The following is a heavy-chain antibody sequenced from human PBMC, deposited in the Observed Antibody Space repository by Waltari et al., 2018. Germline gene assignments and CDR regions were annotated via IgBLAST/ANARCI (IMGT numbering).Heavy chain of an antibody. Sequence: EVQLVESGGGLVQPGGSLRLSCAASGFTVSSNYMSWVRQAPGKGLEWVSVIYSGGSTYDADSVKGRFTISGDNSKNTLYLQMNSLRAEDTAVYYCARGIKYGSKYYYGMDVWGQGTTVTVSS. CDR1: GFTVSSNY. V-gene: IGHV3-66*01. CDR3: ARGIKYGSKYYYGMDV. J-gene: IGHJ6*02. D-gene: IGHD4-17*01. CDR2: IYSGGST.